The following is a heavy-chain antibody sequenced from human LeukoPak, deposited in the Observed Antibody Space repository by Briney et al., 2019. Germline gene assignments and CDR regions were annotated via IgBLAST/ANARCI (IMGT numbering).Heavy chain of an antibody. V-gene: IGHV1-2*02. CDR2: INPNSGGT. Sequence: GASVKVSCKASGYAFTGYYMQWVRQAPGQGPEWMGWINPNSGGTNYAQNFQGRVTMTRDTSISTAYMELSRLRSDDTAVYYCARGGGYCVGDCYHYWGQGTLVTVSS. CDR3: ARGGGYCVGDCYHY. J-gene: IGHJ4*02. D-gene: IGHD2-21*01. CDR1: GYAFTGYY.